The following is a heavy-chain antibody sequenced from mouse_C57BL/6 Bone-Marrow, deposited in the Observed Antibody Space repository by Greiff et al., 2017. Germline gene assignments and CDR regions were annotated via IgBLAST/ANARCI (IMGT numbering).Heavy chain of an antibody. V-gene: IGHV5-12*01. CDR2: ISNGGGST. J-gene: IGHJ4*01. Sequence: DVKLVESGGGLVQPGGSLKLSCAASGFTFSDYYMYWVRQTPEKRLEWVAYISNGGGSTYYPDTVKGRFTISRDNAKNTLYLQMSRLKSEDTAMYYCARGAMDHWGQGTAVTVS. CDR1: GFTFSDYY. CDR3: ARGAMDH.